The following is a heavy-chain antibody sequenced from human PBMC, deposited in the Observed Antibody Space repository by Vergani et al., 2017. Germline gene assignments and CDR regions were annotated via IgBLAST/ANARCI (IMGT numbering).Heavy chain of an antibody. CDR2: ISGSGGST. J-gene: IGHJ3*02. D-gene: IGHD1-26*01. CDR3: ARDPSGSYYTLDAFDI. Sequence: EVQLLESGGGLVQPGGSLRLSCAASGFTFSSYAMSWVRQAPGKGLEWVSAISGSGGSTYYADSVKGRFTISRDNSKNSLYLQMNSLRAEDTAVYYCARDPSGSYYTLDAFDIWGQGTMVTVSS. CDR1: GFTFSSYA. V-gene: IGHV3-23*01.